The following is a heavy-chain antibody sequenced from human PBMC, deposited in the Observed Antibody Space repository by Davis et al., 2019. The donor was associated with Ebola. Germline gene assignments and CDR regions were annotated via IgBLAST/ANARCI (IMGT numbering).Heavy chain of an antibody. Sequence: ASVKVTRKGTGYILTDLSMHWLRQAPGKGLEWLGGFDPEDGETIYAQKFQARVTMTADTSTDTDYIALSSLRSEDTAVYYCATDYLRAAGAMDVWGQGTTVSVPS. CDR1: GYILTDLS. D-gene: IGHD6-13*01. CDR2: FDPEDGET. V-gene: IGHV1-24*01. J-gene: IGHJ6*02. CDR3: ATDYLRAAGAMDV.